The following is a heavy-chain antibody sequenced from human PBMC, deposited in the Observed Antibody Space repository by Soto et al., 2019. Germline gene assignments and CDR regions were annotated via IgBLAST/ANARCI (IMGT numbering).Heavy chain of an antibody. J-gene: IGHJ5*02. CDR1: GGTFSSYA. Sequence: ASVKVSCKASGGTFSSYAISWVRQAPGQGLEWMGGIIPIFGTANYAQKFQGRVTMTRNSSISRAYMELSSLRSEDTAVYYCARRKIGIYNWFDPWGQGTLVTVSS. CDR2: IIPIFGTA. CDR3: ARRKIGIYNWFDP. V-gene: IGHV1-69*05.